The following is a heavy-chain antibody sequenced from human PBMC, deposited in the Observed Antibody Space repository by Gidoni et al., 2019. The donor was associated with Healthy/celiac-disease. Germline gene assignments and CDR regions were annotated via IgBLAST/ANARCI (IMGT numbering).Heavy chain of an antibody. CDR1: GGTFSSYG. Sequence: QVQLVQSGAEVKKPGSSGKVSCKASGGTFSSYGLSRVRQAPGQGLEWMGGIIPIFVTANYAQKFQGRVTFTADESTSTAYMELSSLRSEDTAVYYCARDIDYYGSGSYPYYYYGMDVWGQGTTVTVSS. CDR2: IIPIFVTA. V-gene: IGHV1-69*01. J-gene: IGHJ6*02. CDR3: ARDIDYYGSGSYPYYYYGMDV. D-gene: IGHD3-10*01.